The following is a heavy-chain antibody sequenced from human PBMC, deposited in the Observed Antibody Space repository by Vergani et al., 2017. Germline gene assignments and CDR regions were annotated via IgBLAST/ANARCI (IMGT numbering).Heavy chain of an antibody. CDR2: IYYSGST. V-gene: IGHV4-39*07. J-gene: IGHJ6*02. Sequence: QLQLQESGPGLVKPSETLSLTCTVSGGSISSSSYYWGWIRQPPGKGLEWIGSIYYSGSTNYNPSLKSRVTISVDTSKNQFSLKLSSVTAADTAVYYCAREGGDYGDYARGYGMDVWGQGTTVTVSS. CDR1: GGSISSSSYY. D-gene: IGHD4-17*01. CDR3: AREGGDYGDYARGYGMDV.